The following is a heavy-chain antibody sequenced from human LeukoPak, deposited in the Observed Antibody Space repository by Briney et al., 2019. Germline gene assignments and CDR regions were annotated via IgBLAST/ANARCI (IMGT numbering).Heavy chain of an antibody. CDR2: ISYDGSNK. J-gene: IGHJ4*02. D-gene: IGHD4-11*01. Sequence: GGSVRLSCAASGFTFSSYAMHWVRQAPGKGLEWVAVISYDGSNKYYADSVKGRFTISRDNSKNTLYLQMNSLRAEDTAVYYCAKGRRDYISYFDYWGQGTLVTVSS. V-gene: IGHV3-30-3*01. CDR1: GFTFSSYA. CDR3: AKGRRDYISYFDY.